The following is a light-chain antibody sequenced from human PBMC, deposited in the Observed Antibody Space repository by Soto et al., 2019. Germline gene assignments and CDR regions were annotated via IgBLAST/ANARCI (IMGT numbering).Light chain of an antibody. J-gene: IGKJ5*01. CDR3: QQYGRSVPIT. CDR1: QSVSSSY. Sequence: EIIMTQSPGNLSLTPGEAATLSCRASQSVSSSYVAWYQQKPGQAPRLLIYGASSRATGIPDRFSGSGSGTDFTLTISRLEPEDFAVYFCQQYGRSVPITFGQGTRLEIK. CDR2: GAS. V-gene: IGKV3-20*01.